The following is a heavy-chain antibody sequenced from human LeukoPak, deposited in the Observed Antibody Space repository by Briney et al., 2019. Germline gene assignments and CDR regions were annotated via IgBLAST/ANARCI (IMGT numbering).Heavy chain of an antibody. J-gene: IGHJ4*02. CDR2: ISAYNGNT. V-gene: IGHV1-18*01. CDR1: GYTFTSYG. CDR3: ARDVLSGVLMGATSSDY. Sequence: GESLKISCKASGYTFTSYGISWVRQAPGQGLEWMGWISAYNGNTNYAQKLQDRVTMTTGTSTSTAYMELRSLRSDDTAVYYCARDVLSGVLMGATSSDYWGQGTLVTVSS. D-gene: IGHD1-26*01.